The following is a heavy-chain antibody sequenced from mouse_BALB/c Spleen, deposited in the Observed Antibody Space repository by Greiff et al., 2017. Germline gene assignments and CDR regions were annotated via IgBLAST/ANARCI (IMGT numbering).Heavy chain of an antibody. Sequence: VQLVESGPGLVAPSQSLSITCTVSGFSLTSYGVHWVRQPPGKGLEWLGVIWAGGSTNYNSALMSRLSISKDNSKSQVFLKMNSLQTDDTAMYYCARDRRYERGGYFDYWGQGTTLTVSS. CDR3: ARDRRYERGGYFDY. CDR1: GFSLTSYG. CDR2: IWAGGST. V-gene: IGHV2-9*02. D-gene: IGHD2-14*01. J-gene: IGHJ2*01.